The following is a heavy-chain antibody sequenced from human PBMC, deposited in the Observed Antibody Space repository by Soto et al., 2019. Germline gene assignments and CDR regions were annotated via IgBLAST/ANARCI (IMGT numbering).Heavy chain of an antibody. CDR2: INPNSGGT. D-gene: IGHD5-18*01. J-gene: IGHJ6*02. CDR1: GYTFTGYY. V-gene: IGHV1-2*04. Sequence: ASVKVSCKASGYTFTGYYMHWVRQAPGQGLEWMGWINPNSGGTNYAQKFQGWVTMTRDTSISTAYMELSSLRAEDTAVYYCAKDLGYSYGYNYGMDVWGQGTTVTVSS. CDR3: AKDLGYSYGYNYGMDV.